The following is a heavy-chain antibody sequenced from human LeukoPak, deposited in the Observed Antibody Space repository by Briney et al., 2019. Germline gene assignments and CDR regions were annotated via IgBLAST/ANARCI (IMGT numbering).Heavy chain of an antibody. Sequence: GASVKVSCKASGYTFTSYYMHWVRQAAGQGHEWMGIINPSGGSTSYAQKFQGRVTMTRDMSTSTDYMELSSLRSEDTAVYYCARDNSVEDTAWWFDPWGQGTLVTVSS. V-gene: IGHV1-46*01. CDR1: GYTFTSYY. CDR2: INPSGGST. CDR3: ARDNSVEDTAWWFDP. D-gene: IGHD4-23*01. J-gene: IGHJ5*02.